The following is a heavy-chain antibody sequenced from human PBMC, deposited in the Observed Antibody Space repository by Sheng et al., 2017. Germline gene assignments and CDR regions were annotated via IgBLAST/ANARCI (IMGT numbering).Heavy chain of an antibody. CDR1: GFTFSSYG. CDR2: IWYDGSNK. V-gene: IGHV3-33*01. J-gene: IGHJ4*02. Sequence: QVQLVESGGGVVQPGRSLRLSCAASGFTFSSYGMHWVRQAPGKGLEWVAVIWYDGSNKYYADSVKGRFTISRDNSKNTLYLQMNSLRAEDTAVYYCARELSSGYYGYFDYWGQGTLVTV. D-gene: IGHD3-22*01. CDR3: ARELSSGYYGYFDY.